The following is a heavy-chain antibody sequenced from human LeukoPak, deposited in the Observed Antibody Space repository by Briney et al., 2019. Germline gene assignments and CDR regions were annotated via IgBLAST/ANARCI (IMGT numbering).Heavy chain of an antibody. CDR3: ARDRPQVLWFGELIDY. CDR2: ISAYNGNT. V-gene: IGHV1-18*04. Sequence: ASVKVSCKASGYTLTSYGISWVRQAPGQGLEWMGWISAYNGNTNYAQKLQGRVTMTTDTSTSTAYMELRSLRSDDTAVYYCARDRPQVLWFGELIDYWGQGTLVTVPS. D-gene: IGHD3-10*01. CDR1: GYTLTSYG. J-gene: IGHJ4*02.